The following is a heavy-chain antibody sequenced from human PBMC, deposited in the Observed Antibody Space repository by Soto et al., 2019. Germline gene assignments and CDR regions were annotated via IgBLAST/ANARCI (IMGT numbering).Heavy chain of an antibody. V-gene: IGHV3-23*01. CDR2: ISGSGDFT. CDR3: AKGFYGSGSYYNERAFDS. Sequence: GGSLRLSCAASGFTFSDYAISWVRQTPGKGLEWVSVISGSGDFTYYADSVKGRFTISRDNPKNTIYLQMNSLRAEDTAVYYCAKGFYGSGSYYNERAFDSWGQGTLVTVSS. CDR1: GFTFSDYA. D-gene: IGHD3-10*01. J-gene: IGHJ4*02.